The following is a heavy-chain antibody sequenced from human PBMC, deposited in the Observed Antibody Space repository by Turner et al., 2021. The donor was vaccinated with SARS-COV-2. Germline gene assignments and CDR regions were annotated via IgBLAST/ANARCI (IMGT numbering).Heavy chain of an antibody. CDR2: ISSSSSYI. CDR3: ARARWDYYDSSGYYPDAFDI. J-gene: IGHJ3*02. V-gene: IGHV3-21*01. Sequence: EVQLVECGGGLVKPGGCLTPSCPASGITFSRSRMNWVRQAPGKGLEWVSSISSSSSYIYYADSVKGRFTISRDNAKKSLFLQRNSLRAEDTAVYYCARARWDYYDSSGYYPDAFDIWGQGTMVTVSS. D-gene: IGHD3-22*01. CDR1: GITFSRSR.